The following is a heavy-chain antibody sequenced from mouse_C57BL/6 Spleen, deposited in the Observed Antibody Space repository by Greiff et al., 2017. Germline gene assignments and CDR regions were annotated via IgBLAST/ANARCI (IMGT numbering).Heavy chain of an antibody. V-gene: IGHV3-6*01. D-gene: IGHD2-1*01. Sequence: EVKLQESGPGLVKPSQSLSLTCSVTGYSITSGYYWNWIRQFPGNKLEWMGYISYDGSNNYNPSLKNRISITRDTSKNQFFLKLNSVTTEDTATYYCARRGYGNYVFYWGQGTTLTVSS. CDR1: GYSITSGYY. CDR3: ARRGYGNYVFY. CDR2: ISYDGSN. J-gene: IGHJ2*01.